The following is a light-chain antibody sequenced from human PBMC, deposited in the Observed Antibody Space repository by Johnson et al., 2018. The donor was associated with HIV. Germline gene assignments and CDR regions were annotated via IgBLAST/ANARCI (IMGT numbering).Light chain of an antibody. J-gene: IGLJ1*01. CDR1: SSNIANNY. V-gene: IGLV1-51*02. CDR3: GTWDSSLSAFYV. CDR2: ENN. Sequence: QSVLTQPPSVSAAPGQKVTISCSGSSSNIANNYVSWYQQLPGTAPKLLIYENNKRPSGIPDRFSGSKSGTSATLGITGLQTGDEADYYGGTWDSSLSAFYVFGTGTKVTVL.